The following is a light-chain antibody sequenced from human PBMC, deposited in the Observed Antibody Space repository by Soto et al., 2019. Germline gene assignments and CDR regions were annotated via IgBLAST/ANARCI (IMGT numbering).Light chain of an antibody. Sequence: EIVLTQSPGTLSLSPGERATLSCRASQSVSSSYLAWYQQKPGQAPRLLLYGAIRSTAGIADRFSGSGSGPEYSTPIIRREPADSAAYYYQHYGSSPLVTFGQGTHVEIK. CDR3: QHYGSSPLVT. CDR2: GAI. V-gene: IGKV3-20*01. CDR1: QSVSSSY. J-gene: IGKJ5*01.